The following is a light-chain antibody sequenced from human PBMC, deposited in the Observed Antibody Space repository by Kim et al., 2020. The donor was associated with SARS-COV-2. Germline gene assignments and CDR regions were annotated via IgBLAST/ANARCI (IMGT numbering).Light chain of an antibody. CDR3: QHYSTYPPA. CDR1: QDIGNN. J-gene: IGKJ4*01. V-gene: IGKV1-16*02. Sequence: AAVGDRLTITCRASQDIGNNLAWFQQKPGEAPKSLIFGASSLQSGVPSKFIGSGSGADFTLTISSLQPEDFATYYCQHYSTYPPAFGGGTKVDIK. CDR2: GAS.